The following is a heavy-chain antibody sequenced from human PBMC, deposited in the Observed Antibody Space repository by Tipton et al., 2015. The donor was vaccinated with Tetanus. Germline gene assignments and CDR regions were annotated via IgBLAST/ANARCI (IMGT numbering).Heavy chain of an antibody. CDR2: ITPIFGPT. V-gene: IGHV1-69*01. CDR1: GGTFTNYA. J-gene: IGHJ5*02. Sequence: QSGAEVKKPGSSVKVSCKASGGTFTNYALSWVRQAPAQGLEWVGGITPIFGPTNSAPYFQGRVTISADESTNTAYMELSSLRSGDPGLYYRWRGPNRLSRGFGLRGQGPQDPVSS. CDR3: WRGPNRLSRGFGL. D-gene: IGHD1-14*01.